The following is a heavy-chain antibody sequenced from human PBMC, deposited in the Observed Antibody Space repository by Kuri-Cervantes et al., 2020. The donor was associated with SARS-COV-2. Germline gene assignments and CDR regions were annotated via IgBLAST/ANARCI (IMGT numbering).Heavy chain of an antibody. V-gene: IGHV3-30*07. CDR3: AREKYYYDSSGPQAYYFDY. D-gene: IGHD3-22*01. J-gene: IGHJ4*02. CDR2: ISYDGSNK. CDR1: GFTFSSYA. Sequence: GESLKISCAASGFTFSSYAMHWVRQAPGKGLEWVAVISYDGSNKYYADSVKGRFTISRDNSKNTLYLQMNSLRAEDTAVYYCAREKYYYDSSGPQAYYFDYWGQGTLVTVSS.